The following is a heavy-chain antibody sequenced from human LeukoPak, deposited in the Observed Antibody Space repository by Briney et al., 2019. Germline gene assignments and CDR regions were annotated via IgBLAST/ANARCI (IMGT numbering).Heavy chain of an antibody. Sequence: PSETLSLTCTVSGGSIGSYYWSWIRQPRGKGLEWIGYIYYSGITNYNASLKSRVTISVDMSNNQFSLRLSSVTAADTAVYYCARNYGGENYFDYWGQGTLVTGSS. V-gene: IGHV4-59*01. CDR3: ARNYGGENYFDY. CDR2: IYYSGIT. D-gene: IGHD4-23*01. CDR1: GGSIGSYY. J-gene: IGHJ4*02.